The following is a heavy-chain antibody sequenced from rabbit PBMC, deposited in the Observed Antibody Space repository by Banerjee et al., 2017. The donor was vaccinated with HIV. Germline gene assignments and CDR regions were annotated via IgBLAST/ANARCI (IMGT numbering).Heavy chain of an antibody. CDR1: GFDFSTYY. J-gene: IGHJ4*01. D-gene: IGHD8-1*01. V-gene: IGHV1S47*01. CDR2: IGTGDGST. Sequence: QEQLVQSWGGLVQPGGSLKLSCKASGFDFSTYYMSWVRQAPGKGLEWIGYIGTGDGSTYYASWVNGRFTISKTSSTTVTLQMTSLTVADAATYFCARDSGGSDYVPYYFTFWGPGTLVTVS. CDR3: ARDSGGSDYVPYYFTF.